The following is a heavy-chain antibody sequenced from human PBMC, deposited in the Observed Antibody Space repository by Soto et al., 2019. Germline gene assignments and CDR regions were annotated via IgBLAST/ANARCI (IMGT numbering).Heavy chain of an antibody. CDR2: IYCSGST. CDR1: GGSISSSSYY. D-gene: IGHD2-15*01. CDR3: ASPTLIGYCSGGSCYSNFDY. Sequence: SETLSLTCTVSGGSISSSSYYWGWIRQPPGKGLEWIGSIYCSGSTYYNPSLKSRVTISVDTPKNQFSLKLSSVTAADTAVYYCASPTLIGYCSGGSCYSNFDYWGQGTLVTVSS. V-gene: IGHV4-39*01. J-gene: IGHJ4*02.